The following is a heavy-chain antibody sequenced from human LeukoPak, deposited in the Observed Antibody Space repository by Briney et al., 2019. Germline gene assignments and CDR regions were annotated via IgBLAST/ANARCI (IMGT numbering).Heavy chain of an antibody. CDR3: ARHTGDAYNFDY. Sequence: SETLSLTCSVSGVPISNRYYYWGWIRQPPGKGLEWIGSIYSTGSTYQNPSLKSRLTMSVDTSNSQFSLKLSSVSAADTAVYYCARHTGDAYNFDYWGQGTLVTVSS. CDR2: IYSTGST. V-gene: IGHV4-39*01. J-gene: IGHJ4*02. CDR1: GVPISNRYYY. D-gene: IGHD5-24*01.